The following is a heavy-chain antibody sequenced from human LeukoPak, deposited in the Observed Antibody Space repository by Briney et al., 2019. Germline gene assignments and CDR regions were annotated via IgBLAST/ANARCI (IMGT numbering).Heavy chain of an antibody. V-gene: IGHV3-21*01. J-gene: IGHJ4*02. CDR2: ISSSSSYI. CDR1: GFTFSSYS. D-gene: IGHD6-19*01. CDR3: AREIQGSGWY. Sequence: PGGSLRLSCAASGFTFSSYSMNWVRQAPGEGLEWVSSISSSSSYIYYAHSVKGRFTISRDNAKNSLYLQMNSLRAEDTAVYYCAREIQGSGWYWGQGTLVTVSS.